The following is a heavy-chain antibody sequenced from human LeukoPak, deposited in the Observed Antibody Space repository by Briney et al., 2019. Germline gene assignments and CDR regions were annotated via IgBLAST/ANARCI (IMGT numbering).Heavy chain of an antibody. J-gene: IGHJ5*02. Sequence: SETLSLTYAVYGGSFSGYYWSWIRQPPGKGLEWIGEINHSGSTNYNPSLKSRVTISVDTSKNQFSLKLSSVTAADTAVYYCARGSKDIVVVPAAMWVNWFNPWGQGTLVTVSS. CDR2: INHSGST. V-gene: IGHV4-34*01. D-gene: IGHD2-2*01. CDR3: ARGSKDIVVVPAAMWVNWFNP. CDR1: GGSFSGYY.